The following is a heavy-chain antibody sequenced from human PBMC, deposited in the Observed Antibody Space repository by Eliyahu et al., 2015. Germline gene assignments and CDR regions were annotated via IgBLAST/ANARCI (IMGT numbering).Heavy chain of an antibody. V-gene: IGHV3-7*05. J-gene: IGHJ4*02. CDR3: ARASPYNWNYPY. CDR2: IKQDGSER. CDR1: GFVFSDFW. D-gene: IGHD1-7*01. Sequence: EVQLVESGGGLVQPGGSLRLSCAAXGFVFSDFWXTWVRXXPGXGLEWVGNIKQDGSERYYVDSVKGRFTISRDNAKSSLFLQMSRLRADDTAVYFCARASPYNWNYPYWGQGTLVTVSS.